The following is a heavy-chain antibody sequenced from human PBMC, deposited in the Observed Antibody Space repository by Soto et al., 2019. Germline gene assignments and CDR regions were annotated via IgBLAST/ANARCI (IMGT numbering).Heavy chain of an antibody. Sequence: EAQLLESGGDWDQPGGSLRLSCAASGFTFSSHGMSWVRQAPGKGLEWIAGLSRGGGTTYYADSVKGRFTISRDNSKNTLDLIMNSLKVEDTALYYCAKDGQYRTDGFDVWGQGTMVTVSS. D-gene: IGHD6-6*01. CDR1: GFTFSSHG. V-gene: IGHV3-23*01. CDR2: LSRGGGTT. CDR3: AKDGQYRTDGFDV. J-gene: IGHJ3*01.